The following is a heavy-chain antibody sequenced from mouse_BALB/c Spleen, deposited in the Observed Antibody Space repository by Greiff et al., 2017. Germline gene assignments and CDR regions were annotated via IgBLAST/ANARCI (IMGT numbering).Heavy chain of an antibody. CDR2: INSNGGST. CDR1: GFTFSSYG. V-gene: IGHV5-6-3*01. J-gene: IGHJ1*01. D-gene: IGHD2-14*01. CDR3: ARDPYRCDLYFDV. Sequence: EVKLVESGGGLVQPGGSLKLSCAASGFTFSSYGMSWVRQTPDKRLELVATINSNGGSTYYPDSVKGRFTISRDNAKNTLYLQMSSLKSEDTAMYYCARDPYRCDLYFDVWGAGTTVTVSS.